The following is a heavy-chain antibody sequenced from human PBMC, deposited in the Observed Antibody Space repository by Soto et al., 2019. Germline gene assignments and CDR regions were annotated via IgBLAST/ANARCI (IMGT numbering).Heavy chain of an antibody. Sequence: GGSLRLSCAASGFTFSNAWMSWVRQAPGKGLEWVGRIKSKTDGGTTDYAAPVKGRFTISRDDSKNTLYLQMNSLKTEDTAVYYCTTGRPVSGSYFDYWGQGTLVTVSS. D-gene: IGHD1-26*01. CDR1: GFTFSNAW. CDR3: TTGRPVSGSYFDY. V-gene: IGHV3-15*01. CDR2: IKSKTDGGTT. J-gene: IGHJ4*02.